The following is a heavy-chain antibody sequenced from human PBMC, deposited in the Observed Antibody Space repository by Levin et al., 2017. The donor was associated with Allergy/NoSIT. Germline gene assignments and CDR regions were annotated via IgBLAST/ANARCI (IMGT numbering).Heavy chain of an antibody. CDR2: TYYRSKWYN. Sequence: SQTLSLTCAISGDSLSTNGVAWNWIRQSPSRGLEWLGRTYYRSKWYNDYAPSVKSRITINPDPSKSQFSLPLNSVIPEETAVYYCARGRNNAFDIWGQGTIITVSS. CDR1: GDSLSTNGVA. J-gene: IGHJ3*02. V-gene: IGHV6-1*01. D-gene: IGHD1-14*01. CDR3: ARGRNNAFDI.